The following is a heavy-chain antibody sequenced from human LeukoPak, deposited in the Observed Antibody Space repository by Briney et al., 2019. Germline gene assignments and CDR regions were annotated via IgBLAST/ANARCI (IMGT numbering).Heavy chain of an antibody. CDR3: ARDRGDGYNIDFYFDY. D-gene: IGHD5-24*01. V-gene: IGHV3-21*01. Sequence: SLRXSCAASGFTFSSYSMNWVRQAPGKGLEWVSSISSSSSYKYYADSVKGRFTISRDNAKNSLYLQMNSLRAEHTAVYYCARDRGDGYNIDFYFDYWGQGTLVTVSS. CDR1: GFTFSSYS. CDR2: ISSSSSYK. J-gene: IGHJ4*02.